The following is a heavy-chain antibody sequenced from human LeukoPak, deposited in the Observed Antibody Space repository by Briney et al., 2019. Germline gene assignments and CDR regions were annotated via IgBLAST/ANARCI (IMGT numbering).Heavy chain of an antibody. V-gene: IGHV3-23*01. J-gene: IGHJ6*02. D-gene: IGHD6-13*01. CDR2: ISDSGGGT. Sequence: PGGSLRLSCAASGFRFSDEYMSWIRQATGKGLEWVSGISDSGGGTYYADSVKGRFTISRDNSKNTLYLQMSSLRAEDSAVYYCAKAVGSSWYGYYYYGMDVWGQGTTVTVSS. CDR3: AKAVGSSWYGYYYYGMDV. CDR1: GFRFSDEY.